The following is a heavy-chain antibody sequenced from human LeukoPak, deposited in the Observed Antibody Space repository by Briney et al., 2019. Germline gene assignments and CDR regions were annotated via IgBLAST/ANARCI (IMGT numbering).Heavy chain of an antibody. CDR3: ARASRFCAGSHSFDY. CDR2: IYPGDSDT. D-gene: IGHD2-21*01. J-gene: IGHJ4*02. V-gene: IGHV5-51*01. Sequence: GESLKISCKGSGYSFTNYWIGWGRQMPGKGLEWMGIIYPGDSDTRYSPSFQRQVTISADKSISAAYLQWSSLKASDTAMYYCARASRFCAGSHSFDYWGQGTLVTVSS. CDR1: GYSFTNYW.